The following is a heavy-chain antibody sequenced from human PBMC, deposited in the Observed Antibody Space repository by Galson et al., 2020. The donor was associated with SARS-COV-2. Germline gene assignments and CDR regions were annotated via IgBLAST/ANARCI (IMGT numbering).Heavy chain of an antibody. J-gene: IGHJ4*02. Sequence: SQTLSLTCTVSGGSISSYYWSWIRQPPGKGLEWIGYIYYSGSTNYNPSLKSRVTISVDTSKNQFSLKLSSVTAADTAVYYCASGYYDSSGYYATFDYWGQGTLGTVSS. D-gene: IGHD3-22*01. CDR2: IYYSGST. V-gene: IGHV4-59*08. CDR1: GGSISSYY. CDR3: ASGYYDSSGYYATFDY.